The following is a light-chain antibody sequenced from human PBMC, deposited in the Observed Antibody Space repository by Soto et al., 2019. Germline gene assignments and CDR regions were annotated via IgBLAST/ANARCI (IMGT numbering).Light chain of an antibody. V-gene: IGLV2-14*03. CDR3: FSFASGNTAYV. CDR1: SSDFGAYNY. Sequence: QSALTQPASVSGSPGQSITLSCPGASSDFGAYNYVSWYQQHPGKAPRLMIYDVNNRHSGVSTRFSGSKSGNTASLTISFLQSEDVAVYYCFSFASGNTAYVVVTGTKFTV. CDR2: DVN. J-gene: IGLJ1*01.